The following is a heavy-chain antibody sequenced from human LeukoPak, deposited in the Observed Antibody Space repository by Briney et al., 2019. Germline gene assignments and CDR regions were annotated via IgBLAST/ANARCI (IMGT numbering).Heavy chain of an antibody. Sequence: PSETLSLTCIVSGGSISRNNYYWGWIRQPPGKGLEWIGSIYYSGSTYYNPSLKSRVTISVDTSNNQFSLKLSSVTAADTAVYYCATTTIRLGYWGQGTLVTVSS. CDR3: ATTTIRLGY. CDR2: IYYSGST. CDR1: GGSISRNNYY. V-gene: IGHV4-39*07. D-gene: IGHD1-26*01. J-gene: IGHJ4*02.